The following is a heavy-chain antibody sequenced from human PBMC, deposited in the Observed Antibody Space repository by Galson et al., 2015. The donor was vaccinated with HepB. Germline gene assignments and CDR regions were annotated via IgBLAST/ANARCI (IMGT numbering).Heavy chain of an antibody. J-gene: IGHJ4*02. CDR1: GFTFSSYA. CDR3: AKAMLGSGSYYPTEK. V-gene: IGHV3-23*01. D-gene: IGHD3-10*01. CDR2: ISGSGGST. Sequence: SLRLSCAASGFTFSSYAMSWVRQAPGKGLEWVSAISGSGGSTYYADSVKGRFTISRDNSKNTLYLQMNSLRAEDTAVYYCAKAMLGSGSYYPTEKWGQGTLVTVSS.